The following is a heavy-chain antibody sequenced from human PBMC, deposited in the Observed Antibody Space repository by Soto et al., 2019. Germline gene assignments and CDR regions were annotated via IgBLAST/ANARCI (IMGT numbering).Heavy chain of an antibody. CDR3: ARGGGTYHTPNDY. CDR2: INSRCGST. D-gene: IGHD1-26*01. Sequence: AXVKASGKGSGYTCTSYGIRWVGQAPGQGLEWMGRINSRCGSTSYAQKFQGRVTMTRDTSTSTVYMELSSLRSEDTAVYYCARGGGTYHTPNDYWGQGTLVTVSS. J-gene: IGHJ4*02. CDR1: GYTCTSYG. V-gene: IGHV1-46*01.